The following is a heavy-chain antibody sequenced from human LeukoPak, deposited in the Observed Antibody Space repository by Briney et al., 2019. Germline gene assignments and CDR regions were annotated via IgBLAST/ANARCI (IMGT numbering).Heavy chain of an antibody. CDR3: ARGPATYNWNYFFDF. J-gene: IGHJ4*02. CDR1: GFTFSSFW. Sequence: GRSLRLSCAASGFTFSSFWMTWVRQAPGQGLEWVANIKQDGSEKFYLDSVKGRFAVSRDNAKNSLFLQMDSLRAEDTAVFYCARGPATYNWNYFFDFWGQGTLVTVSS. CDR2: IKQDGSEK. V-gene: IGHV3-7*04. D-gene: IGHD1-7*01.